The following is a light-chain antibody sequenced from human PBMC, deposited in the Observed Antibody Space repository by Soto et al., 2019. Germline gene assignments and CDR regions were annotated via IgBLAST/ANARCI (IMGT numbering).Light chain of an antibody. V-gene: IGKV3-20*01. CDR3: QQYGTSLFT. CDR1: QSVSSN. CDR2: GAS. Sequence: EIVLTQSRATLSLAPGERATLSWRASQSVSSNLAWYQQKPGQAPRLLIYGASNRATGIPDRFSGSGSGTDFTLTISGLEPEDFAVYYCQQYGTSLFTFGGGTKVDIK. J-gene: IGKJ4*01.